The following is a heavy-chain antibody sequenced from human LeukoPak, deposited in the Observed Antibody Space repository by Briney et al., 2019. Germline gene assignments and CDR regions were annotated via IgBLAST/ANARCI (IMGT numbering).Heavy chain of an antibody. CDR3: AKESGKFDY. J-gene: IGHJ4*02. CDR1: GLNFDDSA. V-gene: IGHV3-43*02. Sequence: GGCLRLSCVASGLNFDDSAMHWVRQAPGKGLEWVSLISADGGSTFSADSVRGRFSISRDNSKNSLYLQMNSLRSEDTAMYYCAKESGKFDYWGQGTLVAVSS. CDR2: ISADGGST.